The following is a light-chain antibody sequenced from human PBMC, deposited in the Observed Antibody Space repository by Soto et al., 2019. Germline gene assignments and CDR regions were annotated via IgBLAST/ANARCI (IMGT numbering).Light chain of an antibody. CDR3: QQYGSSPWT. J-gene: IGKJ1*01. Sequence: EIVLTQSPGTLSLSPGERATLSCRASQSVSSSSLAWYQQKPGQAPRRLIYGASNRATGIPDRFSGSGSGTDFTLTISRLEPEDFAVYYCQQYGSSPWTFGQGTKVEIK. CDR1: QSVSSSS. V-gene: IGKV3-20*01. CDR2: GAS.